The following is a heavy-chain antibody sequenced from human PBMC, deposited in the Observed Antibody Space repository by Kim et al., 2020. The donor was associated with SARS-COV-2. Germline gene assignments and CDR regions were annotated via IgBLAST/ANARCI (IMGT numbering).Heavy chain of an antibody. J-gene: IGHJ4*02. CDR3: ARTEGNYDFWSGYYNY. V-gene: IGHV1-69*01. Sequence: FQGRVTITADESTSTAYMELSSLRSEDTAVYYCARTEGNYDFWSGYYNYWGQGTLVTVSS. D-gene: IGHD3-3*01.